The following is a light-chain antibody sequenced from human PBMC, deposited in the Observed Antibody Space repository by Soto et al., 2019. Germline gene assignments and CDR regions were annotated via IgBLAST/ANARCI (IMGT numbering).Light chain of an antibody. Sequence: DIQMTQSPPSLSASVGDRVTITYLASQGIRNFVAWYQQKPGKAPKLLIYAASTLQSGVPSRFSGTGYATDFTLTINSLHPEHGETYYCQMYSSDHVFGPGTNVEIK. CDR3: QMYSSDHV. V-gene: IGKV1-27*01. CDR2: AAS. J-gene: IGKJ3*01. CDR1: QGIRNF.